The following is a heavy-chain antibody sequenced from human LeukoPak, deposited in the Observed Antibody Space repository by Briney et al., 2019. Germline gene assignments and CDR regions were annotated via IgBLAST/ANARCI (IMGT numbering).Heavy chain of an antibody. J-gene: IGHJ5*02. V-gene: IGHV3-23*01. D-gene: IGHD2-8*01. Sequence: PGGSLRLSCSASGFTFNNYGMSWVRQAQGKGLEWVSSISGSGDSTYYADSVKGRFTISRDNSENTLYLQMNSLRAEDTAIYYCAKDSAQPVWCNNWFDPWGQGTLVSVSS. CDR2: ISGSGDST. CDR1: GFTFNNYG. CDR3: AKDSAQPVWCNNWFDP.